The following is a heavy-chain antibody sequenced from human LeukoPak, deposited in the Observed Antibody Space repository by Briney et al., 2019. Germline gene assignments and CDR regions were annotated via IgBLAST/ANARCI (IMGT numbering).Heavy chain of an antibody. D-gene: IGHD3-9*01. CDR2: IYYSGST. V-gene: IGHV4-59*01. CDR1: GGSISSYY. Sequence: PSETLSLTCTVSGGSISSYYWSWIRQPPGKGLEWIGYIYYSGSTNYNPSLKSRVTISVDTSKIQFSLKLSSVTAADTAVYYCARVILDYDILTGYYGDNWFDPWGQGTLVTVSS. J-gene: IGHJ5*02. CDR3: ARVILDYDILTGYYGDNWFDP.